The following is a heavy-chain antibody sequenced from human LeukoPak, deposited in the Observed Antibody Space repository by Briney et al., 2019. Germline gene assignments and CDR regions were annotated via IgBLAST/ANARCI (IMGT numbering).Heavy chain of an antibody. CDR2: INHSGST. CDR3: ASKTYDFWSGGTPFDP. Sequence: PSETLSLTCAAYGGSFSGYYWSWIRQPPGKGLEWIGEINHSGSTNYNPSLKGRVTISVDTSKNQFSLKLSSVTAADTAVYYCASKTYDFWSGGTPFDPWGQGTLVTVSS. J-gene: IGHJ5*02. CDR1: GGSFSGYY. V-gene: IGHV4-34*01. D-gene: IGHD3-3*01.